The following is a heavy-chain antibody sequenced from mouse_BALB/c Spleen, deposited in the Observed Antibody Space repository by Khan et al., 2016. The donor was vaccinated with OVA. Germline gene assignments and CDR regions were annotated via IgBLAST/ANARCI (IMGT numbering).Heavy chain of an antibody. V-gene: IGHV14-3*02. CDR3: GSPNWFVE. Sequence: VQLQQSGAEAVKPGASVKLSCTASGFNIKDTYMHWVKQRPEQGLEWIGRIDPAIGNTKYDPKLQGKATITADTSSNTAYLQLSSLPSADTAVYGCGSPNWFVEWGQGTRVTVSS. CDR2: IDPAIGNT. CDR1: GFNIKDTY. J-gene: IGHJ3*01.